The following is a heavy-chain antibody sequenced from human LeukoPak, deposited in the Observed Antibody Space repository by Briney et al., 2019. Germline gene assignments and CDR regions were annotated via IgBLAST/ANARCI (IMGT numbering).Heavy chain of an antibody. D-gene: IGHD6-13*01. V-gene: IGHV3-64*01. CDR1: GFTFSSYA. CDR2: ISSNGGST. CDR3: ARDEGSAIAAD. J-gene: IGHJ4*02. Sequence: GGSLRLSCAASGFTFSSYAMHWVRQAPGKGLEYVSAISSNGGSTYYANSVKGRFTISRDNSKNTLYLQMGSLRAEDMAVYYCARDEGSAIAADWGQGTLVTASS.